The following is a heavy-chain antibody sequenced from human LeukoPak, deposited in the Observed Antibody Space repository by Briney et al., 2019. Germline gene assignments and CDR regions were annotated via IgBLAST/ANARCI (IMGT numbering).Heavy chain of an antibody. V-gene: IGHV1-8*01. D-gene: IGHD5-12*01. Sequence: ASVKVSCKASGYTFTSYDINWVRQATGQGLEWMGWMNPNSGNTGYAQKFQGRVTMTRNTSISTAYMELSSLRSEDTAVYYCASGPHSGYDLGYYYYGMDVWGQGTTVTVSS. CDR2: MNPNSGNT. CDR1: GYTFTSYD. CDR3: ASGPHSGYDLGYYYYGMDV. J-gene: IGHJ6*02.